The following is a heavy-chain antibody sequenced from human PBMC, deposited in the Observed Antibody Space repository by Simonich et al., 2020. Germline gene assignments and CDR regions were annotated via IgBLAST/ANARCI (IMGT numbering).Heavy chain of an antibody. CDR2: TSAYNDNT. Sequence: QVQLVQSGAEVKKPGASVKVSCKASGYTFTSFGISWVRQAPGQGREWMGWTSAYNDNTNYAQKLQGRVTMTTDSSTSTADMELRSLRSDDTAVYYCARDQGGRAAAATDYWGQGTLVTVSS. V-gene: IGHV1-18*01. D-gene: IGHD6-13*01. CDR1: GYTFTSFG. J-gene: IGHJ4*02. CDR3: ARDQGGRAAAATDY.